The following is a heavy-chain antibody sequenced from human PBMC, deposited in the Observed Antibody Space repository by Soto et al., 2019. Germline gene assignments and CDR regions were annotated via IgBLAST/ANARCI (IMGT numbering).Heavy chain of an antibody. CDR3: ARGDTAMVGYYYYYGMDV. V-gene: IGHV3-30-3*01. Sequence: SLRLSCSASEFTFSIYAMHGIRQAPGKGLEWVGVISYDGSNKYYADSVKGRFTISRDNSKNTLYLQMNSLRAEDTAVYYCARGDTAMVGYYYYYGMDVWGQGTTVTVSS. D-gene: IGHD5-18*01. CDR1: EFTFSIYA. CDR2: ISYDGSNK. J-gene: IGHJ6*02.